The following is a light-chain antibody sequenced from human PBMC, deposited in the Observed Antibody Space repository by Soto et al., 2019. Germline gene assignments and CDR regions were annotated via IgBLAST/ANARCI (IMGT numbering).Light chain of an antibody. CDR3: QHFGSSPPVT. V-gene: IGKV3-20*01. CDR2: GAS. Sequence: EIVLTQSPCTLSLSPGERATLSCRASQSVSNNYLAWYQQKPGQAPRLLIYGASNRATGIPDRFRGSGSGSEFTLTISGLEPEDFAVYFCQHFGSSPPVTFGQGTRLEIK. CDR1: QSVSNNY. J-gene: IGKJ5*01.